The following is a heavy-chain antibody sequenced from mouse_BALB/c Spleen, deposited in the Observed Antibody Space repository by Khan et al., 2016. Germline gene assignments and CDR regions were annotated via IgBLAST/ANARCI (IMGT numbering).Heavy chain of an antibody. D-gene: IGHD1-1*01. CDR3: KGGYYGTNFDY. V-gene: IGHV1S53*02. Sequence: QVQLKQSDAELVKPGASVKISCKASGYTFTDHAIHWVRQKPEQGLEWIGYVSPGNGDIDYNGKFKGKATLTADRSSSTAYMQLSSLTSEDSAVYFCKGGYYGTNFDYWGQGTTLTVSS. J-gene: IGHJ2*01. CDR1: GYTFTDHA. CDR2: VSPGNGDI.